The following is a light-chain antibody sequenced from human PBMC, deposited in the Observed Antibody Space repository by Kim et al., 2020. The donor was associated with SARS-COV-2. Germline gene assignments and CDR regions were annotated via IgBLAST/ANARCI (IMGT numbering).Light chain of an antibody. CDR3: SSYTTSSTRV. V-gene: IGLV2-14*03. CDR2: DVS. CDR1: SSDVGGYNY. Sequence: QSALTPPASVSGSPGQSITISCTGTSSDVGGYNYVSWYQQHPGKVPKLMIYDVSNRPSGVSNRFSGSKSGNTASLTISGLQAEDEADYYCSSYTTSSTRVFGTGTKVPVL. J-gene: IGLJ1*01.